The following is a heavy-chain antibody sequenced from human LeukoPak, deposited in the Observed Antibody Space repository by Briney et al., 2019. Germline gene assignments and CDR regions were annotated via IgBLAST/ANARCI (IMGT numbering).Heavy chain of an antibody. D-gene: IGHD6-19*01. V-gene: IGHV4-39*07. Sequence: SETLSLTCTVSGGSISSYYWGWIRQPPGKGLEWIGSIYYSGSTYYNPSLKSRVTISVDTSKNQFSLKLSSVTAADTAVYYCARGGGSGWTDYWGQGTLVTVSS. CDR1: GGSISSYY. J-gene: IGHJ4*02. CDR3: ARGGGSGWTDY. CDR2: IYYSGST.